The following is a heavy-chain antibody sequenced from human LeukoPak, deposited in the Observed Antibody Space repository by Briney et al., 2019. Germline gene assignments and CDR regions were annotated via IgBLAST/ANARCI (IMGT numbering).Heavy chain of an antibody. CDR3: ARGGGLFDP. CDR2: IWYDGSNK. CDR1: GFTFSSYG. Sequence: GGSLRLSCAASGFTFSSYGMHWVRQAPGKGLEWVAVIWYDGSNKYYADSVKGRFTISRHNSKNTLYLQMNSLRAEDTAVYYCARGGGLFDPWGQGTLVTVSS. J-gene: IGHJ5*02. D-gene: IGHD3-10*01. V-gene: IGHV3-33*01.